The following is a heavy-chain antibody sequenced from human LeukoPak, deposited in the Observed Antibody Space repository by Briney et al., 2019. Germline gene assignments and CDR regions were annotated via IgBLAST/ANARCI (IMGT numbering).Heavy chain of an antibody. CDR3: ARTASTVTTAIDY. J-gene: IGHJ4*02. CDR2: IDYSGST. D-gene: IGHD4-17*01. CDR1: GRSISGYY. Sequence: PSETLSLTCTVSGRSISGYYWSWIRQPPGKGLEWIGYIDYSGSTNYNPSLKSRVTISVDTSKNQFSLRLRYVTAADTAVYYCARTASTVTTAIDYWGQGTLVSVSS. V-gene: IGHV4-59*01.